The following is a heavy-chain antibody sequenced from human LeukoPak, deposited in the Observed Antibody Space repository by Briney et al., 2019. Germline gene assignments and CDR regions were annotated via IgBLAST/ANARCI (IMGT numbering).Heavy chain of an antibody. CDR1: GGSFSDYH. Sequence: SETLSLTCAVYGGSFSDYHWTWIRQSPGKRLERIGQISHSGTTRYNPSFNSRVTMSVDTSKNQFSLKLTSVTAADTAIYYCARGAPGFWGQGTLVTVSS. J-gene: IGHJ4*02. CDR3: ARGAPGF. CDR2: ISHSGTT. V-gene: IGHV4-34*01.